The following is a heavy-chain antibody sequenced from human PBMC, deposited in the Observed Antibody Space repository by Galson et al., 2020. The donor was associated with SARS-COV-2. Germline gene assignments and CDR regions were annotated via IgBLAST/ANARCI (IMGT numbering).Heavy chain of an antibody. CDR2: INPDGSQK. D-gene: IGHD4-17*01. CDR1: GLTFSTSY. V-gene: IGHV3-7*03. Sequence: GESLKISCAVSGLTFSTSYMTWVRQAPGKGLEWLSIINPDGSQKSSVESLRGRFTTSRDNAKNSLYLEINNLQADDTAVYYCARDFAYGALDYWGQGTLVSVSS. CDR3: ARDFAYGALDY. J-gene: IGHJ4*02.